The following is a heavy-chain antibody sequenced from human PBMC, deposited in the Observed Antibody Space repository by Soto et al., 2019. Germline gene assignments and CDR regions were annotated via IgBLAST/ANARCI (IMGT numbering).Heavy chain of an antibody. V-gene: IGHV4-34*01. J-gene: IGHJ4*02. CDR3: ARGPKPPAADLYDSSGYYSPDFDY. CDR2: INHSGST. CDR1: GGSFSGYY. Sequence: SETLSLTCAVYGGSFSGYYWSWIRQPPGKGLEWIGEINHSGSTNYNPSLKSRVTISVDTSKNQFSLKLSSVTAADTAVYYCARGPKPPAADLYDSSGYYSPDFDYWGQGTLVTVSS. D-gene: IGHD3-22*01.